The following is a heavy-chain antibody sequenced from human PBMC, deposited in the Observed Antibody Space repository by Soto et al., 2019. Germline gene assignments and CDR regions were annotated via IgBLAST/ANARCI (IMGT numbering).Heavy chain of an antibody. J-gene: IGHJ6*02. CDR2: IIPIFGTA. CDR3: ARGFVMVRGVIITNGMDV. Sequence: SVKVSCKASGGTFSSYAISWVRQAPGQGLEWMGGIIPIFGTANYAQKFQGRVTITADESTSTAYMELSSLRSEDTAVYYCARGFVMVRGVIITNGMDVWGQGTTVTVSS. V-gene: IGHV1-69*13. D-gene: IGHD3-10*01. CDR1: GGTFSSYA.